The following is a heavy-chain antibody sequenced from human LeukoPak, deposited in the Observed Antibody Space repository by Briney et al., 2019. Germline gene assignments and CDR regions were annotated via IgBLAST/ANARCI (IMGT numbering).Heavy chain of an antibody. CDR3: ARGVRRGTYYDFWSGYPPSFSNWFDP. V-gene: IGHV1-8*02. D-gene: IGHD3-3*01. CDR1: GYTFTGYY. CDR2: MNPNSGNT. Sequence: GASVKVSCKASGYTFTGYYMHWVRQAPGQGLEWMGWMNPNSGNTGYAQKFQGRVTMTRNTSISTAYMELSSLRSEDTAVYYCARGVRRGTYYDFWSGYPPSFSNWFDPWGQGTLVTVSS. J-gene: IGHJ5*02.